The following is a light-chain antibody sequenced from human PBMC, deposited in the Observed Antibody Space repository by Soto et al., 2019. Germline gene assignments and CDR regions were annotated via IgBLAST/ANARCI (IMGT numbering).Light chain of an antibody. CDR3: SSYTRSITLV. CDR2: EVT. CDR1: ASDVGGYNY. Sequence: QSVLTQPASVSGSPGQSITISCTGTASDVGGYNYVSWYQQRPGRAPKLLIYEVTNRPSGVSNRFSGSQSGNTASLTISGLQAEDEADYYCSSYTRSITLVFGPGLKLTVL. J-gene: IGLJ1*01. V-gene: IGLV2-14*01.